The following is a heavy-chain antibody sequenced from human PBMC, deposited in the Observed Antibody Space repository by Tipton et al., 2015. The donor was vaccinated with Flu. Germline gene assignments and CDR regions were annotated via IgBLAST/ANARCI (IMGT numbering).Heavy chain of an antibody. CDR2: INSSGSTI. D-gene: IGHD3-10*01. Sequence: SLRLSCAASGFTFSSYEMNWVRQAPGKGLEWVSYINSSGSTIYYADSVKGRFTISRDNAKNSLYLQMNSLRAEDTAVYYCARVLWFGELEFDPWGQGTLVTVSS. CDR3: ARVLWFGELEFDP. CDR1: GFTFSSYE. J-gene: IGHJ5*02. V-gene: IGHV3-48*03.